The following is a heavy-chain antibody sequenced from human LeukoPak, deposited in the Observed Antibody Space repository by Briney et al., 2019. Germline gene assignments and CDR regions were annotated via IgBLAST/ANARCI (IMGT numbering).Heavy chain of an antibody. J-gene: IGHJ6*02. CDR2: IGSSGGST. Sequence: GGSLRLSCAASGFTFSTYTMYWVRHPPGKRLEWVSIIGSSGGSTYYADSVKGRFTISRDNSKNTLYLQMNSLRAEDTAVYYCAKQGYSSSWYGDYYYGMDVWGQGTTVTVSS. CDR3: AKQGYSSSWYGDYYYGMDV. V-gene: IGHV3-23*01. CDR1: GFTFSTYT. D-gene: IGHD6-13*01.